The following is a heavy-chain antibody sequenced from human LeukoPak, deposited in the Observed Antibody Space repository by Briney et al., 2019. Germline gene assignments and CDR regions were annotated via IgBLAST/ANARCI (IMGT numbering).Heavy chain of an antibody. CDR1: GGSISSSSYY. Sequence: SETLSLTCTVSGGSISSSSYYWGWIRQPPGKGLEWIGSIYYSGSTNYNPSLKSRVTISVDTSKNQFSLKLSSVTAADTALYYCARTSGGIAAAGTLFFDYWGQGTLVTVSS. CDR3: ARTSGGIAAAGTLFFDY. D-gene: IGHD6-13*01. CDR2: IYYSGST. J-gene: IGHJ4*02. V-gene: IGHV4-39*07.